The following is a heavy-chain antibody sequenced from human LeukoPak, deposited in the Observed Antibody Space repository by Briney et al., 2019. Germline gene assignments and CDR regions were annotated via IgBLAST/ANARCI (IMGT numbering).Heavy chain of an antibody. CDR2: IYTSGST. J-gene: IGHJ6*03. D-gene: IGHD4-17*01. CDR1: GGSVSSGTYY. Sequence: SQTLSLTCTVSGGSVSSGTYYWTWIRQPAGKGLEWIGRIYTSGSTNYNPSLKSRVTISVDTSKNQFSLKLSSVTAADTAVYYCARDRYGDYEEGYYYYYMDVWGKGTTVTVSS. V-gene: IGHV4-61*02. CDR3: ARDRYGDYEEGYYYYYMDV.